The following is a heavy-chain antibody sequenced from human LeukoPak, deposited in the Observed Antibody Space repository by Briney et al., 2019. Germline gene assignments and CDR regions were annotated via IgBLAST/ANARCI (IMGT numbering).Heavy chain of an antibody. V-gene: IGHV3-21*01. CDR1: GFTFSSYS. CDR2: ISSSSSYI. Sequence: NPGGSLRLSCAASGFTFSSYSMNWVRQAPGKGLEWVSSISSSSSYIYYADSVKGRSTISRDNAKNSLYLQMNSLRAEDTAVYYCARGASGSYDYWGQGTLVTVSS. CDR3: ARGASGSYDY. D-gene: IGHD1-26*01. J-gene: IGHJ4*02.